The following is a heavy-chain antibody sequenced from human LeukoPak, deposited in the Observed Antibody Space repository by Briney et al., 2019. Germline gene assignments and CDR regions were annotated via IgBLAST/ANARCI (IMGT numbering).Heavy chain of an antibody. V-gene: IGHV3-15*01. CDR2: IKSKTDGGTT. CDR3: TTDRYYDSSGYYYYGMDV. J-gene: IGHJ6*02. D-gene: IGHD3-22*01. Sequence: SGGSLRLSCAASGFTFSNAWMSWVRQAPGKGLEWVGRIKSKTDGGTTDYAAPVKGRFTISRDDSKNTLYLQMNSLKTEDTAVYYCTTDRYYDSSGYYYYGMDVWGQGTTVTVSS. CDR1: GFTFSNAW.